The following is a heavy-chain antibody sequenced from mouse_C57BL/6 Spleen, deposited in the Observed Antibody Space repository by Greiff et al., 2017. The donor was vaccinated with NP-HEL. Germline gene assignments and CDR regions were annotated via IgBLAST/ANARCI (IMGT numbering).Heavy chain of an antibody. CDR1: GYTFTSYW. CDR3: ARPAYYYGSSSAWFAY. Sequence: QVQLQQSGAELVKPGASVKMSCKASGYTFTSYWITWVKQRPGQGLEWIGDIYPGSGSTNYNEKFKSKATLTVDTSSSTAYMQLSSLTSEDSAVYYCARPAYYYGSSSAWFAYWGQGTLVTVSA. CDR2: IYPGSGST. D-gene: IGHD1-1*01. V-gene: IGHV1-55*01. J-gene: IGHJ3*01.